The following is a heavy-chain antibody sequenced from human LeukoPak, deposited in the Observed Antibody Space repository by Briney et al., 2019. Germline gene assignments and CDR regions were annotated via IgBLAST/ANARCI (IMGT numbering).Heavy chain of an antibody. CDR1: GYSFTSNY. CDR3: ARDNERYSSSWPGDY. D-gene: IGHD6-13*01. J-gene: IGHJ4*02. Sequence: GASVKGSCKASGYSFTSNYIHWVRQAPGQGLEWMGMIYPSGGSTSYAQKFQGRVTMTRDTSTSTVYMELSSLRSEDTAVYYCARDNERYSSSWPGDYWGQGTLVTVSS. CDR2: IYPSGGST. V-gene: IGHV1-46*01.